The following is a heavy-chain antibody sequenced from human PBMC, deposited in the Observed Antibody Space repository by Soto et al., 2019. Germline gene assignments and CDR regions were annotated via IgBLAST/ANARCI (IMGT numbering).Heavy chain of an antibody. CDR1: GFIFSDYA. CDR2: ISASGGNI. J-gene: IGHJ2*01. V-gene: IGHV3-23*01. CDR3: AKVAGGLGYFDL. D-gene: IGHD3-16*01. Sequence: GGSLRLSCVASGFIFSDYAMTWVRQAPGKGLEWVATISASGGNIEYTDSLKGRFTIFRDNSKNTLYLQLNGLTADDTAVHYCAKVAGGLGYFDLWGRGTLVTVSS.